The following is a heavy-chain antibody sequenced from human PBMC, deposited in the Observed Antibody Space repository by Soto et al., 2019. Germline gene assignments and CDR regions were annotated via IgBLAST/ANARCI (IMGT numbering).Heavy chain of an antibody. Sequence: QVQLVQSGAEVKKPGSSVKVSCKASGGTFSSYTISWVRQAPGQGLEWMGRIIPILGIANYAQKFQGRVTITADKSTSKAYMELSSLRSEDTAVYYCASGDVVVPAASLLYYYYYYMDVGGKGTTVTVSS. D-gene: IGHD2-2*01. CDR2: IIPILGIA. CDR3: ASGDVVVPAASLLYYYYYYMDV. J-gene: IGHJ6*03. CDR1: GGTFSSYT. V-gene: IGHV1-69*02.